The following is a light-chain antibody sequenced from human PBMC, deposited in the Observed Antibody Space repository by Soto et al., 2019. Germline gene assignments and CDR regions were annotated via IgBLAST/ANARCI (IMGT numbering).Light chain of an antibody. Sequence: EIVMTQSPATLSVSPGERATLSCRASQSVSSNLAWYQQKPGQAPRLLIYGASTRATGIPARFSGSGSGTEFTLTISSLQSVDFAVYYSQLYNIWPQTFGQGTNVEIK. J-gene: IGKJ1*01. CDR1: QSVSSN. V-gene: IGKV3-15*01. CDR2: GAS. CDR3: QLYNIWPQT.